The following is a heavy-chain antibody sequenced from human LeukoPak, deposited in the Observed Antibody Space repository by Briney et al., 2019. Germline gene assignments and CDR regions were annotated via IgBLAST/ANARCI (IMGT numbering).Heavy chain of an antibody. Sequence: SETLSLTCAVYGGSFSGYYWSWIRRPPGKGLEWIGEINHSGSTNYNPSLKSRVTISVDTSKNQFSLKLSSVTAADTAVYYCARGRSRYSSSWYSSFDYWGQGTLVTVSS. D-gene: IGHD6-13*01. V-gene: IGHV4-34*01. CDR3: ARGRSRYSSSWYSSFDY. CDR2: INHSGST. CDR1: GGSFSGYY. J-gene: IGHJ4*02.